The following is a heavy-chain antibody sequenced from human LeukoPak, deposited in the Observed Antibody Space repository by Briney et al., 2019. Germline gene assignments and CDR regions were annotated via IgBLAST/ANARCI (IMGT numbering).Heavy chain of an antibody. J-gene: IGHJ5*02. D-gene: IGHD1-7*01. CDR1: GGSFSGYY. V-gene: IGHV4-34*01. CDR3: ARAVMVGRSNWNYKEGFDP. CDR2: INHIGST. Sequence: SETLSLTCAVYGGSFSGYYWSWIRQPPGKGLEWIGEINHIGSTNYNPSLKSRVTISVDTSKNQFSLKLSSVTAADTAVYYCARAVMVGRSNWNYKEGFDPWGQGTLVTVSS.